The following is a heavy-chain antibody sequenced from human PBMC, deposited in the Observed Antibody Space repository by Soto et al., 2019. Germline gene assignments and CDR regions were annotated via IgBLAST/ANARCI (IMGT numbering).Heavy chain of an antibody. D-gene: IGHD2-8*02. CDR1: GFTMSSLW. V-gene: IGHV3-7*01. CDR2: IKEDGSEA. J-gene: IGHJ3*01. CDR3: AGWGPGGVKVDL. Sequence: EVQLVESGGGLVQPGGSLRLSCAASGFTMSSLWMSWVRQVPGKGLEWVANIKEDGSEAHYVDSVKGRFTISRDNAENTLYLQMYGLKDADTAVYYCAGWGPGGVKVDLWGQGTMVTVSS.